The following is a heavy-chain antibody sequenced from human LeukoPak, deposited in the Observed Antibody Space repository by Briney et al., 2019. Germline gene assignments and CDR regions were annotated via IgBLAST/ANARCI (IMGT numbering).Heavy chain of an antibody. Sequence: GGSLRLSCAASGFTFSSYGMHWVRQPPGKGLEWVAVISFDGSNKYYADSVKGRFTISRDNSKNTLYLQMNSLRAEDTAVYYCAREELGSSLGFDPWGQGTLVTVSS. J-gene: IGHJ5*02. CDR2: ISFDGSNK. D-gene: IGHD3-16*01. CDR1: GFTFSSYG. CDR3: AREELGSSLGFDP. V-gene: IGHV3-30*19.